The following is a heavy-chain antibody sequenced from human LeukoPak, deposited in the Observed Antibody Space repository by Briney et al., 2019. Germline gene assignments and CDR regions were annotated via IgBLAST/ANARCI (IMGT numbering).Heavy chain of an antibody. J-gene: IGHJ3*02. D-gene: IGHD5-18*01. CDR2: ISSSSSYI. CDR1: GFTFSSYS. V-gene: IGHV3-21*01. Sequence: PGGSLRLSCAASGFTFSSYSMNWVRQAPGKGLEWVSSISSSSSYIYYADSVKGRFTISRDNAENSLSLQMNSLRAEDTALYYCARGLGSYAYSDAFDIWGQGTMVTVSS. CDR3: ARGLGSYAYSDAFDI.